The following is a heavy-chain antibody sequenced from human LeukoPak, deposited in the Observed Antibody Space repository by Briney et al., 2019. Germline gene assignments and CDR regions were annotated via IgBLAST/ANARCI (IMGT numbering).Heavy chain of an antibody. CDR3: ARDFIETGGWYIFDY. D-gene: IGHD6-19*01. J-gene: IGHJ4*02. CDR1: GYTFTSYA. Sequence: GASVKVSCTASGYTFTSYAMHWVRQAPGQRLEWMGWINAGNGNTKYSQEFQGRVTITRDTSASTAYMELSSLRSEDMAVYYCARDFIETGGWYIFDYWGQGTLVTVSS. V-gene: IGHV1-3*03. CDR2: INAGNGNT.